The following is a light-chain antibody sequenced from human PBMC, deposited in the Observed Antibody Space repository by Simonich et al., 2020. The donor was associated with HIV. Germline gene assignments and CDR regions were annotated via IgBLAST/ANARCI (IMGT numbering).Light chain of an antibody. CDR2: ADD. V-gene: IGLV1-51*01. CDR1: SSNIGHNY. CDR3: GTWENSLSGENWV. J-gene: IGLJ3*02. Sequence: QSVFTQPPSVSAAPGQKVTVSCSGSSSNIGHNYVSWYHKLPGTAPKLLLYADDKRHSGIPDRCTGSKSGTSATLGITRLQTGDEADYYCGTWENSLSGENWVFGGGTKLTVL.